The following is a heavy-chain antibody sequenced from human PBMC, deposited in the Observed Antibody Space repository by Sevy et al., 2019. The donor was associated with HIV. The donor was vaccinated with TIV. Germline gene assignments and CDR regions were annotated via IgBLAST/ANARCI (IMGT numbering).Heavy chain of an antibody. Sequence: GGSLRLSCAASGFTFSSYAMSWVRQAPGKGLEWVSAISGSGGSTYYADSVKGRFTISRDNSKNTLYLQMNSLRAEDTAVYYWAKACSRDIVPLYYYMDVWGKGTTVTVSS. CDR2: ISGSGGST. CDR1: GFTFSSYA. CDR3: AKACSRDIVPLYYYMDV. D-gene: IGHD2-15*01. V-gene: IGHV3-23*01. J-gene: IGHJ6*03.